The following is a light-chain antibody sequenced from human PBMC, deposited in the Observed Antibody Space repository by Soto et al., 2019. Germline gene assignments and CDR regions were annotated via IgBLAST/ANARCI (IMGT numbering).Light chain of an antibody. CDR1: RSDVGGYNY. CDR3: SSYTSTNTPVV. Sequence: QSALTQPASVSGSPGKSITISCTGTRSDVGGYNYVSWYQQHPGKAPKLMISEVSNRPSGVSNRFSGSKSGNTASLTISGLQAEDEADYYCSSYTSTNTPVVFCGGTKLTVL. CDR2: EVS. J-gene: IGLJ2*01. V-gene: IGLV2-14*01.